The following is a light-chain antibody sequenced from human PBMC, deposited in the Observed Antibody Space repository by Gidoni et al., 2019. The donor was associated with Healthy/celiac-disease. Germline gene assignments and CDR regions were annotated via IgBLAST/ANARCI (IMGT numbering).Light chain of an antibody. CDR2: RDS. CDR3: QVWDSSTQDVV. Sequence: SYELTQPLSVSVALGQTARITCGGNNLGSKNVHWYQPKPGKAPVLVIYRDSNRPSGIPERFSGSNSGNTATLTISRAQAGDEADYYCQVWDSSTQDVVFGGGTKLTVL. CDR1: NLGSKN. V-gene: IGLV3-9*01. J-gene: IGLJ2*01.